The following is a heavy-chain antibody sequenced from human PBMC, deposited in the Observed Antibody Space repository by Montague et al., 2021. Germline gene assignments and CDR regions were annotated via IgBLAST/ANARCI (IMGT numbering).Heavy chain of an antibody. CDR3: VKDPRGSHYAPCAMDV. CDR1: GFTFSTYA. Sequence: SLRLSCAASGFTFSTYAISWVRQAPGKGLEWVSGITGGGSNIYYADSVKGRFTISRDNSKSTLYLLMSSLRAEDTAVYYCVKDPRGSHYAPCAMDVWGQGTTVTVSS. J-gene: IGHJ6*02. CDR2: ITGGGSNI. D-gene: IGHD1-26*01. V-gene: IGHV3-23*01.